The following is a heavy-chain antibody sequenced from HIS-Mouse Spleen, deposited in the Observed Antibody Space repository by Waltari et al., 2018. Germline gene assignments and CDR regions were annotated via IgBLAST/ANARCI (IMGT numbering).Heavy chain of an antibody. CDR1: GGSISSSSYY. Sequence: QLQLQESGPGLVKPSETLSLTCTVSGGSISSSSYYWGWIRQPPGKGLEWIGSIYYSGGTYYNPSLKSRVTISVDTSKNQFSLKLSSVTAADTAVYYCARHNLNYRYFDLWGRGTLVTVSS. J-gene: IGHJ2*01. V-gene: IGHV4-39*01. CDR3: ARHNLNYRYFDL. CDR2: IYYSGGT.